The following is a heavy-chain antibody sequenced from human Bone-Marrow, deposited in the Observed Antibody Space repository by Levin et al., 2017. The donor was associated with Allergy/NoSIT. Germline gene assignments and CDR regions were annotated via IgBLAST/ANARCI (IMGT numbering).Heavy chain of an antibody. CDR3: VRIDTAWSRDY. CDR1: GFKFRDHW. D-gene: IGHD2-21*02. Sequence: SCAASGFKFRDHWMYWVRQAPGKGLVYVSPIDNDGGSTNYGDSVKGRFTMTRDNAKNTVYLQMDSLRDEDTAVYYCVRIDTAWSRDYWGQGTLVTVSS. V-gene: IGHV3-74*01. J-gene: IGHJ4*02. CDR2: IDNDGGST.